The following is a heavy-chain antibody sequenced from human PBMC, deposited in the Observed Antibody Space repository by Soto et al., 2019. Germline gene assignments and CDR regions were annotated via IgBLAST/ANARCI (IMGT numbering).Heavy chain of an antibody. CDR1: GFSLSTARLG. J-gene: IGHJ3*01. CDR3: ARIPSYYDSSGFGPTDAFDL. CDR2: IFSNDEK. D-gene: IGHD3-22*01. Sequence: QVTLKESGPVLVKPTETLTLTCTVSGFSLSTARLGVSCIRQPPGKALEWLAHIFSNDEKAYSTNLKSRLTLAKDTSKSQVVLTMTNMDPVDTATYYCARIPSYYDSSGFGPTDAFDLWGQGTMVTVSS. V-gene: IGHV2-26*01.